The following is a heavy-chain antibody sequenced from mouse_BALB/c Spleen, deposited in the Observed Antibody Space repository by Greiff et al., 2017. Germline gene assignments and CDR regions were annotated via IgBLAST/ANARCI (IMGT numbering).Heavy chain of an antibody. J-gene: IGHJ3*01. Sequence: VKLMESGAELVRPGSSVKISCKASGYAFSSYWMNWVKQRPGQGLEWIGQIYPGDGDTNYNGKFKGKATLTADKSSSTAYMQLSSLTSEDSAVYFCARGYDGAWFAYWGQGTLVTVSA. CDR2: IYPGDGDT. CDR3: ARGYDGAWFAY. CDR1: GYAFSSYW. V-gene: IGHV1-80*01. D-gene: IGHD2-14*01.